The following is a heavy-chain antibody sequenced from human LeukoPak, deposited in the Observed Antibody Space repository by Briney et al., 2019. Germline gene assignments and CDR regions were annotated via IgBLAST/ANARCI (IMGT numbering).Heavy chain of an antibody. V-gene: IGHV4-4*02. CDR1: GGSISSSNW. J-gene: IGHJ3*02. Sequence: SGTLSLTCAVSGGSISSSNWWSWVRQPPGKGLEWIGEIYHSGSTNYNPSLKSRVTISVDKSKNQFSLKLSSVTAADTAVYYCARVVEIRYFDWPSKTDAFDIWGQGTMVTVSS. D-gene: IGHD3-9*01. CDR3: ARVVEIRYFDWPSKTDAFDI. CDR2: IYHSGST.